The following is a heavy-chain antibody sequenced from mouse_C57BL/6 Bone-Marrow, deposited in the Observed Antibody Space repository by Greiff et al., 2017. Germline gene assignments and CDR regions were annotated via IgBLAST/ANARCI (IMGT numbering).Heavy chain of an antibody. V-gene: IGHV5-12*01. CDR3: ARDDYYGPYWYFDV. D-gene: IGHD1-1*01. J-gene: IGHJ1*03. CDR1: GFTFSDYY. CDR2: ISNGGGST. Sequence: EVQLQESGGGLVQPGGSLKLSCAASGFTFSDYYMYWVRQTPEKRLEWVAYISNGGGSTYYPDTVKGRFTISRDNAKNTLYLQMSRLKSEDTAMYYCARDDYYGPYWYFDVWGTGTTVTVSS.